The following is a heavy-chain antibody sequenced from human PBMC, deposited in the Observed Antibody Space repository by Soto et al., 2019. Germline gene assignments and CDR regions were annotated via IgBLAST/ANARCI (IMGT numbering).Heavy chain of an antibody. CDR3: ARGTGYYDFWSGGYYFDY. CDR2: IYYSGST. CDR1: GGSISSGDYY. Sequence: SETLSLTCTVSGGSISSGDYYWSWIRQPPGKGLEWIGYIYYSGSTDYNPSLKSRVTISVDTSKNQFSLNLSSVTAADTAVYYCARGTGYYDFWSGGYYFDYWGQGPLVTVSS. J-gene: IGHJ4*02. D-gene: IGHD3-3*01. V-gene: IGHV4-30-4*01.